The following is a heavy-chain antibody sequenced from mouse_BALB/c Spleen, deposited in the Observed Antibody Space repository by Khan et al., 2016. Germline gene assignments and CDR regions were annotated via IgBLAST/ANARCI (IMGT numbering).Heavy chain of an antibody. J-gene: IGHJ2*01. CDR3: ARWDCGSRRYYFDY. Sequence: EVQLQESGPGLVKPSQSLSLTCSVTGYSITSGYYWNWIRQFPGNKLEWMGSISYDGSNTYTPSLKTRFSITRDTSTTQFFLQLNSVPTADPATYYCARWDCGSRRYYFDYWGQGTTLTVSS. V-gene: IGHV3-6*02. CDR1: GYSITSGYY. D-gene: IGHD1-1*01. CDR2: ISYDGSN.